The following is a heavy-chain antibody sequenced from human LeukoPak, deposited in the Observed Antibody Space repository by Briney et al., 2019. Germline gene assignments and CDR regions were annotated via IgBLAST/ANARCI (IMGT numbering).Heavy chain of an antibody. Sequence: ASVTVSCKSSGYTFTVYYMHWVRQAPGQGLEWMGWINPNSGGTHYAQKFQGRVTMTRDTSISTAYMELTSLTSDDTAVYYCARGSSSSWYKYYFDYWGQGTLVTVSS. CDR1: GYTFTVYY. D-gene: IGHD6-13*01. J-gene: IGHJ4*02. CDR3: ARGSSSSWYKYYFDY. V-gene: IGHV1-2*02. CDR2: INPNSGGT.